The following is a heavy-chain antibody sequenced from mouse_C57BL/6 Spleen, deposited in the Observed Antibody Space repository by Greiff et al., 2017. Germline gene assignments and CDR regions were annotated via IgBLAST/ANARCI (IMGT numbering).Heavy chain of an antibody. Sequence: DVKLQESGGGLVKPGGSLKLSCAASGFTFSSYTMSWVRQTPEKRLEWVATISGGGGNTYYPDSVKGRFTISRDNAKNTLYLQMSSLRSEDTALYYCARQGEVFYAMDYWGQGTSVTVSS. D-gene: IGHD2-14*01. J-gene: IGHJ4*01. CDR3: ARQGEVFYAMDY. CDR1: GFTFSSYT. CDR2: ISGGGGNT. V-gene: IGHV5-9*01.